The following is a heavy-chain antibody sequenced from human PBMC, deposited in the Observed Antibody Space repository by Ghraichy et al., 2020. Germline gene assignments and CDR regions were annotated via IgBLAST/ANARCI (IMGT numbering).Heavy chain of an antibody. CDR2: ISGYNGDT. CDR3: ARKPKNEALDI. J-gene: IGHJ3*02. V-gene: IGHV1-18*01. Sequence: ASVKVSCKASGYTFTRYGIAWVRQAPGQGLEWMGWISGYNGDTNYAQNLQGRVTISADTSTSTAYMELRSLRSDDTAVFYCARKPKNEALDIWGQGTMVTVSS. CDR1: GYTFTRYG.